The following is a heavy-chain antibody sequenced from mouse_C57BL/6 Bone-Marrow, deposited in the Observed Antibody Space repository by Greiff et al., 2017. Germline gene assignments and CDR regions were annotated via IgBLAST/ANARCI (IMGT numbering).Heavy chain of an antibody. CDR3: AKSGRNYFDY. D-gene: IGHD3-2*02. J-gene: IGHJ2*01. CDR1: GFTFTSYW. Sequence: QVQLQQPGAELVKPGASVKLSCKASGFTFTSYWMHWVKQRPGQGLEWIGMIHPNSGSTNDNEKFKSKATLTVDKSSSTAYMQLSSLTSEDSAVXYCAKSGRNYFDYWGQGTTLTVSS. CDR2: IHPNSGST. V-gene: IGHV1-64*01.